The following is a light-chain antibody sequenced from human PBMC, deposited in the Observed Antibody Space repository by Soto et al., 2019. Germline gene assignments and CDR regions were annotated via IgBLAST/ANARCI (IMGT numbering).Light chain of an antibody. J-gene: IGKJ1*01. V-gene: IGKV4-1*01. CDR3: QQYYSTPRT. CDR2: WAS. Sequence: DIVMTQSPDSLAVXLXXXXXXXXRSXQXXLYSSNNKNYLAWYQQKPGQPPKLLIYWASTRESGVPDRFSGSGSGTDFTLTISSLQAEDVAVYYCQQYYSTPRTFGQGTKV. CDR1: QXXLYSSNNKNY.